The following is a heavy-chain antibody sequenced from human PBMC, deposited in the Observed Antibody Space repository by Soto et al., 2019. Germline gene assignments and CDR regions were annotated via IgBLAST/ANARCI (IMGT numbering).Heavy chain of an antibody. CDR2: IWYDGSNK. CDR1: GFTFSSYG. D-gene: IGHD2-2*01. J-gene: IGHJ3*02. V-gene: IGHV3-33*01. CDR3: ARVYCSSTSCHDAFDI. Sequence: GGSLRLSCAASGFTFSSYGMHWVRQAPGKGLEWVAVIWYDGSNKYYADSVKGRFTISRDNSKNTLYLQMNSLRAEDTAVYYCARVYCSSTSCHDAFDIWGQGTMVTVSS.